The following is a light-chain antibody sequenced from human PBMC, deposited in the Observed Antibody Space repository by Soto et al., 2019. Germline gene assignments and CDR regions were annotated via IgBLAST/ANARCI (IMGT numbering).Light chain of an antibody. CDR2: DAS. J-gene: IGKJ5*01. CDR1: QSVSSY. CDR3: QQYSNSPLT. Sequence: EIVLTQSPATLSLSPGERATLSCRASQSVSSYLAWYQQKPGQAPRLLIYDASNRATGIPDRFSGSGSGTDFTLIISRLEPEDFAVYYCQQYSNSPLTFGLGTRLEIK. V-gene: IGKV3-11*01.